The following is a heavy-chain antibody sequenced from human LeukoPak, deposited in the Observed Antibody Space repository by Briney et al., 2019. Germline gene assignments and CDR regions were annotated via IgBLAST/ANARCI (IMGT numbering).Heavy chain of an antibody. D-gene: IGHD2-2*01. CDR1: GASISSYY. CDR3: ARVKGIRVDYYFDY. J-gene: IGHJ4*02. V-gene: IGHV4-4*07. Sequence: SETLSLTCTVSGASISSYYWSWIRQPAGKRLEYIGRIYTSGTTNYNPSLKSRVIMSVDTSKNQFSLKLSSVTGADTAVYYCARVKGIRVDYYFDYWGEGTLVTVSS. CDR2: IYTSGTT.